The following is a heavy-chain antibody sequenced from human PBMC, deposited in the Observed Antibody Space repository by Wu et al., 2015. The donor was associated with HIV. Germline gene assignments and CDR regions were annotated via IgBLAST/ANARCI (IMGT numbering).Heavy chain of an antibody. CDR1: GGTFSSYA. CDR3: AREFPWPRGYSLWFCTTTGMDV. V-gene: IGHV1-69*13. D-gene: IGHD5-18*01. CDR2: IIPIFGTA. Sequence: QVQLVQSGAEVKKPGSSVKVSCKASGGTFSSYAISWVRQAPGQGLEWMGRIIPIFGTANYAQKFQGRVTITADESTSTAYMELSSLRSEDTAVYYCAREFPWPRGYSLWFCTTTGMDVWGPRDHGHRLL. J-gene: IGHJ6*02.